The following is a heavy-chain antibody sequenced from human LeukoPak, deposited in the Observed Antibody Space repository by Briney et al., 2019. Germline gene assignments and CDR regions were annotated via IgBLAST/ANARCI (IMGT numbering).Heavy chain of an antibody. CDR1: GFTFSNYV. CDR2: ISGSGTST. Sequence: PGGSLRLSCVASGFTFSNYVMNWVRQAPGKGLECVSSISGSGTSTYYADSVKGRFTSSRDNSKNTLYLQMNSLRAEDTAVYYCARIDFWSGYLHFDYWGQGTLVTVSS. CDR3: ARIDFWSGYLHFDY. D-gene: IGHD3-3*01. V-gene: IGHV3-23*01. J-gene: IGHJ4*02.